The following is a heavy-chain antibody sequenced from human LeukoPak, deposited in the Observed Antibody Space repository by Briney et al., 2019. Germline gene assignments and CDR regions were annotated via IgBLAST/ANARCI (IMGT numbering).Heavy chain of an antibody. Sequence: SGGSLRLSCAASGFTFSSYGMHWVRQAPGKGLEWVAVISYDGSNKYYADSVKGRFTISRDNSKNTLYLQMNSLRAEDTAVYYCAKGEAALFDYWGQGTLVTVSS. J-gene: IGHJ4*02. CDR2: ISYDGSNK. CDR3: AKGEAALFDY. CDR1: GFTFSSYG. D-gene: IGHD6-13*01. V-gene: IGHV3-30*18.